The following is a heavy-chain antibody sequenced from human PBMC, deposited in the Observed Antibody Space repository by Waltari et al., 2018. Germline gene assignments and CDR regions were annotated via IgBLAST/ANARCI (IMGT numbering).Heavy chain of an antibody. Sequence: QVQLQESGPGLVKPSETLSLTCSVSGDSIRNGYYWAWIRQPPGKGLEYIGNIYHSDTGYYNPSLQSRVTMSVDTSKNQFSLKLRSVTASDTAIYYCARDRTRRLDPWGQGILVTVSS. D-gene: IGHD6-25*01. CDR1: GDSIRNGYY. CDR3: ARDRTRRLDP. CDR2: IYHSDTG. J-gene: IGHJ5*02. V-gene: IGHV4-38-2*02.